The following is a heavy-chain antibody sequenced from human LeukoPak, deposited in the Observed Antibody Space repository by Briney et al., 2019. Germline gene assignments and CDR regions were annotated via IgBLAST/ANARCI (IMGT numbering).Heavy chain of an antibody. D-gene: IGHD6-13*01. J-gene: IGHJ2*01. V-gene: IGHV3-74*01. CDR2: INTDGSIT. CDR1: GFTLSNYW. CDR3: ARSSSWYGGDFDL. Sequence: GGSLRLSCAASGFTLSNYWMHWVRQTPGKGLVWVSRINTDGSITTYADSVKGRFTISRDNAKNTLYLQMNSLRAEDTAVYYCARSSSWYGGDFDLWGRGTLVTVSS.